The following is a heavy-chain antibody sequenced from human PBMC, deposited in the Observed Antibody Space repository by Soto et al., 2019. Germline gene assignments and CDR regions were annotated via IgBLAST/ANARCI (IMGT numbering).Heavy chain of an antibody. CDR2: IGTAGDT. D-gene: IGHD6-19*01. J-gene: IGHJ5*02. CDR3: ARGSSGWYGGSWFDP. V-gene: IGHV3-13*01. CDR1: GFTFSSYD. Sequence: GGSLRLSCAASGFTFSSYDMHWVRQATGKGLEWVSAIGTAGDTYYPGSVKDRFTISRENAKNSLYLQMNSLRAEDTAVYYCARGSSGWYGGSWFDPWGQGTLVTVSS.